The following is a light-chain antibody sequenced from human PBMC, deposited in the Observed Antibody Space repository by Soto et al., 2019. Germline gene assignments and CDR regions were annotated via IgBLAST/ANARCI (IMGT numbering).Light chain of an antibody. CDR3: STWDDSLNGWV. V-gene: IGLV2-14*01. CDR2: EVS. J-gene: IGLJ3*02. CDR1: SSDIGNYDF. Sequence: QSVLTQPASVSGSPGQSITISCTGTSSDIGNYDFVSWYQQVPGTAPKAMIYEVSSRPSGVSNRFSGSKSGNTASLAISGLQSDDEAVYFCSTWDDSLNGWVFGGGTKLTVL.